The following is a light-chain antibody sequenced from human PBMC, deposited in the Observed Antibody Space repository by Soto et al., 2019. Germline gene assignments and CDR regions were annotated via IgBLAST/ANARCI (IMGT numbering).Light chain of an antibody. J-gene: IGLJ7*01. CDR3: QTWGTGYAV. V-gene: IGLV4-69*01. CDR2: LHSNGGH. Sequence: QLVLTQSPSASASLGASVKLTCTLSSGHSSYAIAWHQQQPEKGPRYLMKLHSNGGHSNGDGIPDRFSGSSSGAERYLTISSLQSEDEADYYCQTWGTGYAVFGGGTQLTVL. CDR1: SGHSSYA.